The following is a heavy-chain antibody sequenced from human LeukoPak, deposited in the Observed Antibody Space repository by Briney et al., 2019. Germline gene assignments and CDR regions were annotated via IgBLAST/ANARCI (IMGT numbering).Heavy chain of an antibody. CDR3: AKAFSYGSGSFYATFDC. Sequence: GGSLRLSCAASGFTFSTNAMSWVRQPPGTGLEWVSSVSGDGGTTRDADSVEGRFTISRDNSKNTLYLQMNSLRTDDTAVYYCAKAFSYGSGSFYATFDCWGQGTLVTVSS. CDR2: VSGDGGTT. J-gene: IGHJ4*02. D-gene: IGHD3-10*01. CDR1: GFTFSTNA. V-gene: IGHV3-23*01.